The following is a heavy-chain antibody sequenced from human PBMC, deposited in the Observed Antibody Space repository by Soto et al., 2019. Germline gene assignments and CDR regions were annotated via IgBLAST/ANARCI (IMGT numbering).Heavy chain of an antibody. J-gene: IGHJ4*02. CDR2: ISGSGGST. V-gene: IGHV3-23*01. Sequence: EVQLLESGGGLVQPGGSLRLSCAASGFTFSSYAMSWVRQAPGKGLEWVSAISGSGGSTYYADSMKGRITISRDNSKNTLYLQMNSLRAEDTAVYYCAKGGVRGVILTLGYWGQGTLVTVSS. D-gene: IGHD3-10*01. CDR1: GFTFSSYA. CDR3: AKGGVRGVILTLGY.